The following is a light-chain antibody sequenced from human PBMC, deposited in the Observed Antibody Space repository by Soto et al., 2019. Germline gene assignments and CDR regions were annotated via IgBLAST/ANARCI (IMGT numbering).Light chain of an antibody. CDR1: RSDNGASNS. V-gene: IGLV2-14*01. Sequence: QSVLTHPASVSWSPGQAITISCAGTRSDNGASNSVSWYQHLPGRSPTLIIYEATNRPSGVSERFSGSKAGDTASLTISGLQADDEAEHFCISYKTDANFVFGSGTKVTAL. J-gene: IGLJ1*01. CDR2: EAT. CDR3: ISYKTDANFV.